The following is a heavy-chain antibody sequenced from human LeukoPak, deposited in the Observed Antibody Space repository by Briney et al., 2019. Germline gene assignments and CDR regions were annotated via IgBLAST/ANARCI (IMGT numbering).Heavy chain of an antibody. CDR3: ARDPGDYIVVVPSHGPDV. V-gene: IGHV3-74*01. CDR2: INSDETSI. J-gene: IGHJ6*02. CDR1: GFTFRSHW. D-gene: IGHD2-2*01. Sequence: GGSLRLSCAASGFTFRSHWMHWVRQVPGKGLVWVSRINSDETSISYADSVKGRFTISRDNAKNTLYLQMNSLRAEGTAVYYCARDPGDYIVVVPSHGPDVWGQGTTVTVSS.